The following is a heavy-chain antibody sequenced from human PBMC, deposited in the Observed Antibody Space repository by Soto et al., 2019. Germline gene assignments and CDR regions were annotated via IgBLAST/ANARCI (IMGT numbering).Heavy chain of an antibody. CDR3: ARDHRNVLRFLEWLSNHDAFDI. D-gene: IGHD3-3*01. CDR2: ISAYNGNT. Sequence: EASVKVSCKASGYTFTSYGISWVRQAPGQGLEWMGWISAYNGNTNYAQKLQGRVTMTTDTSTSTAYMELRSLRSDDTAVYYCARDHRNVLRFLEWLSNHDAFDIWGQGTMVTVSS. J-gene: IGHJ3*02. CDR1: GYTFTSYG. V-gene: IGHV1-18*01.